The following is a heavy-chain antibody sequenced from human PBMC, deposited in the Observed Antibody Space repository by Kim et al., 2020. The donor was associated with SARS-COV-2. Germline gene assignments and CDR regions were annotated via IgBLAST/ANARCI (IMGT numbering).Heavy chain of an antibody. Sequence: SETLSLTCTVSGGSIRSSTHYWGWIRQPPGKGLEWIGSINYSGYYNPSLESRVTISVDTSKNQFPLKVTSVTAADTAAYYCARHEDLDYYGLDVWGQGTTVTVSS. D-gene: IGHD2-15*01. CDR3: ARHEDLDYYGLDV. CDR2: INYSG. J-gene: IGHJ6*01. CDR1: GGSIRSSTHY. V-gene: IGHV4-39*01.